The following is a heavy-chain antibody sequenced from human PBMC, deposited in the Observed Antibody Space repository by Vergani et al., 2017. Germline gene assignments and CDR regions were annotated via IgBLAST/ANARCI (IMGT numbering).Heavy chain of an antibody. D-gene: IGHD6-6*01. V-gene: IGHV3-21*01. Sequence: EVQLVESGGGLVKRGGSLRLSCAASGFTFSSYSMNWVRQAPGKGLEWVSSISSSSSYIHYSDSLKGRFTISRDNAKNSLHLHMSSLRVEDTAVYFCAKSGFVGAFETWGQGTMVTVSS. J-gene: IGHJ3*02. CDR3: AKSGFVGAFET. CDR1: GFTFSSYS. CDR2: ISSSSSYI.